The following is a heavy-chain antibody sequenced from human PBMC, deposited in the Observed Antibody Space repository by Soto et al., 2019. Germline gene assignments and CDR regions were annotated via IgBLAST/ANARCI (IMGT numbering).Heavy chain of an antibody. J-gene: IGHJ5*02. D-gene: IGHD5-12*01. CDR1: GYTFFTYD. CDR2: ISTCSGDT. Sequence: QVRLVQSGVEVKTPGASVKVSCQASGYTFFTYDISWVRQAPGQGLEGMGWISTCSGDTKYAQKFQGRVTMTTDTSTTTAYLELRSLRSDDTAVYYCARHHGPTTSENWFDPWGQGTLVTVSS. V-gene: IGHV1-18*01. CDR3: ARHHGPTTSENWFDP.